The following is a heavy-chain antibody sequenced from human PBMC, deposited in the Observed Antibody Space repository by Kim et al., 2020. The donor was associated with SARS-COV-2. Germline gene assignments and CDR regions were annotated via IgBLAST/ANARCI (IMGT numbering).Heavy chain of an antibody. V-gene: IGHV3-53*01. Sequence: GGSLRLSCAASGIPVSNYYMSWVRQAPGKQLEWVSLIYSSGSTYYADSVKGRFTISRDNSKNTVYLQMNSLRAEDTAIYYCAKLGAVSQFDYWGQGILVTVPS. CDR2: IYSSGST. CDR3: AKLGAVSQFDY. CDR1: GIPVSNYY. J-gene: IGHJ4*02. D-gene: IGHD6-19*01.